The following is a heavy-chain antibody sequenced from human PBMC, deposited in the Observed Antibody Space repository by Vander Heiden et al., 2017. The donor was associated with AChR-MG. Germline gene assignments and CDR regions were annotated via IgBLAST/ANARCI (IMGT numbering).Heavy chain of an antibody. CDR1: GFTFSSYG. D-gene: IGHD3-22*01. CDR2: IWYDGSNK. CDR3: ARTTYYYDSSGYYYDDAFDI. Sequence: QVQLVESGGGVVQPGRSLRLSCAASGFTFSSYGRHWVRQAPGKGLEWVAVIWYDGSNKYYADSVKDRFTIARDNSKNTLYLQRNSLRAEDTAVYYCARTTYYYDSSGYYYDDAFDIWGQGTMVTVSS. V-gene: IGHV3-33*01. J-gene: IGHJ3*02.